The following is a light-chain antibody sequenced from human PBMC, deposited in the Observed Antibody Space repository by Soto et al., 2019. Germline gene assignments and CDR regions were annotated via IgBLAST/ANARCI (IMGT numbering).Light chain of an antibody. V-gene: IGKV3-11*01. CDR3: QQYGSSPPLT. CDR1: QSVSSY. Sequence: IVLTHSPSTLSLSPMERATLSFMSSQSVSSYLAWYQQKPGQAPRLLIYDASNRATGIPARFSGSGSGTDFTLTISSLEPEDFAVYYCQQYGSSPPLTFGGGTKVDIK. CDR2: DAS. J-gene: IGKJ4*01.